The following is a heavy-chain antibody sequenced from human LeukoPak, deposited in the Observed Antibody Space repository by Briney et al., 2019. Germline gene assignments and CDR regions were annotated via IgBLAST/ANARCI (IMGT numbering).Heavy chain of an antibody. CDR2: INAGNGDT. D-gene: IGHD6-13*01. Sequence: ASVKVSCKASGYTFTSYGISWVRQAPGQRLEWMGWINAGNGDTKYSQEFQDRVTITRDTSATTVYMELSSLTSEDMAVYYCSRAVGSWSRFDPWGQGTLVTVSS. J-gene: IGHJ5*02. CDR1: GYTFTSYG. CDR3: SRAVGSWSRFDP. V-gene: IGHV1-3*03.